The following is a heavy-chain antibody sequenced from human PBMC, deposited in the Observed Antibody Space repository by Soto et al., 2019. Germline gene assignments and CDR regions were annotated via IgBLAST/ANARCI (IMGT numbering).Heavy chain of an antibody. D-gene: IGHD3-10*01. V-gene: IGHV1-69*13. CDR1: GGTFSSYA. Sequence: SVKVSCKASGGTFSSYAISWVRQAPGQGLEWMGGIIPIFGTANYAQKFQGRVTITADESTSTAYMELSSLRSEDTAVYYCARGVKDITMVRGVIIPDYYYYGMDVWGQGTTVTVSS. CDR3: ARGVKDITMVRGVIIPDYYYYGMDV. CDR2: IIPIFGTA. J-gene: IGHJ6*02.